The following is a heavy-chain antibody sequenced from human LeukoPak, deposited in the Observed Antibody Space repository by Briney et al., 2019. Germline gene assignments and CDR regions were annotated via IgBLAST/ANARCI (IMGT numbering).Heavy chain of an antibody. Sequence: SQTLSLTCTVSGGSISSGGYYWSWIRQPPGKGLEWIGYIYHSGSTNYNPSLQSRVTISVDTSKNQFSLNLNSVTAADTAVYYCARGGAARLHFQNWGQGTLVTVSS. CDR2: IYHSGST. D-gene: IGHD6-6*01. V-gene: IGHV4-61*08. CDR3: ARGGAARLHFQN. J-gene: IGHJ1*01. CDR1: GGSISSGGYY.